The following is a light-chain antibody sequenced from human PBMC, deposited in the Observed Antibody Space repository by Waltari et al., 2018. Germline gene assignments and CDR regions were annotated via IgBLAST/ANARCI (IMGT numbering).Light chain of an antibody. V-gene: IGLV2-14*01. CDR1: SSAIGGYNY. Sequence: QSALTQPASVSGSPGQSITISCTGTSSAIGGYNYVSWYQQYPGEAPKFVIYDVNSRPAGVSNRFSGAKSGNTASLTISGLQAEDEADYYCNSHSSSDTPSVFGGGTKLTVL. CDR3: NSHSSSDTPSV. J-gene: IGLJ3*02. CDR2: DVN.